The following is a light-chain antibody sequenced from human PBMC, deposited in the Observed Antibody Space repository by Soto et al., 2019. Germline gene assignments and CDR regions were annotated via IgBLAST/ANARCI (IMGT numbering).Light chain of an antibody. J-gene: IGLJ1*01. CDR3: SSYTSSSTLLYV. CDR1: SSDVGGYDY. V-gene: IGLV2-14*01. CDR2: EVT. Sequence: QSVLTQPASVSGSPGQSITISCTGTSSDVGGYDYVSWYQQHPGKAPKLMIYEVTNRPSGLSNRFSGSKSGNTASLTISGLQAEDEADYFCSSYTSSSTLLYVFGTGTKATVL.